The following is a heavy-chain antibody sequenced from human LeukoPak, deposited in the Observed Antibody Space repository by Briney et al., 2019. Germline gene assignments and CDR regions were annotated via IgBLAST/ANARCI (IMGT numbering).Heavy chain of an antibody. D-gene: IGHD6-19*01. CDR3: AKDSRPTIAVAGFDY. V-gene: IGHV3-21*04. CDR2: ISSSSSYI. CDR1: GFTFSSYS. Sequence: GGSLRLSCAASGFTFSSYSMNWVRQAPGKGLEWVSSISSSSSYIYYADSVKGRFTISRDNAKNSLYLQMNNLRAEDTAVYFCAKDSRPTIAVAGFDYWGQGTLVTVSS. J-gene: IGHJ4*02.